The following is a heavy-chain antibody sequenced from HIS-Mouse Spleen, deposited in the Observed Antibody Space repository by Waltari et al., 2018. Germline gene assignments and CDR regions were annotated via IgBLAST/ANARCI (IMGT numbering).Heavy chain of an antibody. Sequence: QVQLVQSGAGVKKPGASGKVPCKSSGNTFTGYSCPGWRQPPGKGRGGRQAPGQGLGGWGVINPNSGGTNYAQKFQGRVTMTRDTSISTAYMELSRLRSDDTAVYYCARGRYSSSWYYFDYWGQGTLVTVSS. CDR1: GNTFTGYS. J-gene: IGHJ4*02. CDR2: INPNSGGT. V-gene: IGHV1-2*02. CDR3: ARGRYSSSWYYFDY. D-gene: IGHD6-13*01.